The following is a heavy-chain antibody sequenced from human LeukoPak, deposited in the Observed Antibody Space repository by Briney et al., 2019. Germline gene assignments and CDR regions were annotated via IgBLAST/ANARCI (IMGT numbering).Heavy chain of an antibody. D-gene: IGHD1-26*01. CDR1: GYTFTSYG. CDR3: ARAVGATTESWFDP. CDR2: ISAYNGNT. J-gene: IGHJ5*02. Sequence: ASVKVSCKASGYTFTSYGISWVRQAPGQGLEWMGWISAYNGNTNYAQKLQGRVTMTTDTSTSTAYMELRSLRSDDTAVYYCARAVGATTESWFDPWGQGTLVTVSS. V-gene: IGHV1-18*01.